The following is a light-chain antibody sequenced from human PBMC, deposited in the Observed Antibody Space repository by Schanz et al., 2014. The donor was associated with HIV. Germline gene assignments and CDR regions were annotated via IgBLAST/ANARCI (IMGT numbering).Light chain of an antibody. Sequence: EMVMTQSPATLSASPGERATLSCRASQSIGSNLAWYQQKPGQAPRLLIYGASSRATGIPDRFSGSGSGTDFTLTISRLEPEDFAMYYCQLYDTSPLFTFGPGTKVEIK. V-gene: IGKV3-20*01. CDR3: QLYDTSPLFT. J-gene: IGKJ3*01. CDR2: GAS. CDR1: QSIGSN.